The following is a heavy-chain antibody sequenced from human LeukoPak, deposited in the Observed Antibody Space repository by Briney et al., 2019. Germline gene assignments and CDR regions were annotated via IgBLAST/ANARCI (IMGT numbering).Heavy chain of an antibody. CDR1: GGSFSGYY. CDR3: ARGGLRYFDWLLRTYYFDY. V-gene: IGHV4-34*01. D-gene: IGHD3-9*01. Sequence: SETLSLTCAVYGGSFSGYYWSWIRQPPGKGLGWIGEINHSGSTNYDPSLKSRVTISVDTSKNQFSLKLSSVTAADTAVYYCARGGLRYFDWLLRTYYFDYWGQGTLVTVSS. J-gene: IGHJ4*02. CDR2: INHSGST.